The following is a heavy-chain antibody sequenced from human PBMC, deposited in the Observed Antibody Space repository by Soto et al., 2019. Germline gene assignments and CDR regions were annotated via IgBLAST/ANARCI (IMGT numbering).Heavy chain of an antibody. J-gene: IGHJ4*02. V-gene: IGHV3-48*03. CDR1: GFTFSSYE. CDR3: ARVTAQAPWTPISFPIPRVIDY. CDR2: ISSSGSTI. D-gene: IGHD3-9*01. Sequence: PGGSLRLSCAASGFTFSSYEMNWVRKAPGKGLEWVSYISSSGSTIYYADSVKGRFPISRDNAKNSLYLQMNSLRAEDTAVYYCARVTAQAPWTPISFPIPRVIDYWGQGTLVTVSS.